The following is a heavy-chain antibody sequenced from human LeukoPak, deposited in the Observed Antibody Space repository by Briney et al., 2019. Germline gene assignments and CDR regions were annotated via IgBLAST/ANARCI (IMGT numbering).Heavy chain of an antibody. CDR3: ARPVHSGGVPDPFDV. D-gene: IGHD2-15*01. V-gene: IGHV1-8*01. Sequence: ASVKVSCKGSGYSFISYDINWVRQAPGQGLEWMGWVSPNSGKTGFLPEFQGRIALTTNTPAETAYMELHSLTSADTALYFCARPVHSGGVPDPFDVWGQGSMVIVSS. CDR1: GYSFISYD. J-gene: IGHJ3*01. CDR2: VSPNSGKT.